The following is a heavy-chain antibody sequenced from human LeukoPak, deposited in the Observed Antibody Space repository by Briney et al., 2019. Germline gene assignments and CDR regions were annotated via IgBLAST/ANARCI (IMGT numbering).Heavy chain of an antibody. V-gene: IGHV3-23*01. Sequence: GGSLRLSCAASGFTFSDHYMDWVRQAPGKGLEWVSGISGSGDNTYYADSVKGRFTISRDNSKNTLYVQVNSLGTEDTAAYYCAKGSYYDSSGSFYFDYWGQGTLVTVSS. J-gene: IGHJ4*02. CDR1: GFTFSDHY. CDR3: AKGSYYDSSGSFYFDY. D-gene: IGHD3-22*01. CDR2: ISGSGDNT.